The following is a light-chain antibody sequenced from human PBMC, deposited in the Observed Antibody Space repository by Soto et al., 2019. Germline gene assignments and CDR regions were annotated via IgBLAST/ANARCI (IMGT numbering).Light chain of an antibody. J-gene: IGLJ2*01. CDR3: CSYPGSSTLVV. Sequence: QSALTQPASVSGSPGQSITISCTGTSSDVGSYNLVSWYQQHPGKAPKLMIYEGSKRPSGVSNRFSGSKSGNTASLTISGLQAEDEADYYCCSYPGSSTLVVSGGGTQLTVL. V-gene: IGLV2-23*01. CDR1: SSDVGSYNL. CDR2: EGS.